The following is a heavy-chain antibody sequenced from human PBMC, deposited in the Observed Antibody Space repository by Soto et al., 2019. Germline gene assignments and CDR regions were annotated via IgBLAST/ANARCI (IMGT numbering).Heavy chain of an antibody. J-gene: IGHJ4*02. V-gene: IGHV5-51*01. CDR2: IYPGDSDT. CDR3: ARQEGEATIFSDY. D-gene: IGHD3-9*01. Sequence: GESLKISCQGSGYRFTSFWIGWVRQMPGKGLEWMGIIYPGDSDTRYSPSFQGQVTISADKSISTAYLQWSSLKASDTAMYYCARQEGEATIFSDYWGQGILVTVS. CDR1: GYRFTSFW.